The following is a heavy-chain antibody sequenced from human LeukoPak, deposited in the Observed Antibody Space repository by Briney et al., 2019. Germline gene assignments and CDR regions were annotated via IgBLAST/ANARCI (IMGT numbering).Heavy chain of an antibody. CDR2: IYYSGST. V-gene: IGHV4-59*01. Sequence: SETLSLTCTVSGGSISSYYWSWIRQPPGEGLEWIGYIYYSGSTNYNPSLKSRVTTSVDTSKNQFSLKLSSVTAADTAVYYCARSKEGGYYYYGMDVWGKGTTVTVSS. J-gene: IGHJ6*04. CDR1: GGSISSYY. CDR3: ARSKEGGYYYYGMDV.